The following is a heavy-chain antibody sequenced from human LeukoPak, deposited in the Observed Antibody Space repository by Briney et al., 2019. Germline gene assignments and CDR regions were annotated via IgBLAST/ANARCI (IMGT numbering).Heavy chain of an antibody. J-gene: IGHJ6*03. CDR3: ASSPRRGGYAYYYYYYMDV. CDR2: VYSTGST. V-gene: IGHV4-59*12. Sequence: PSETLSLTCNVSGGSISNNYWTWIRQPPGKGLEWIGYVYSTGSTNYNPSLKSRVTISVDTSKNQFSLKLSSVTAADTAVYYCASSPRRGGYAYYYYYYMDVWGKGTTVTVSS. D-gene: IGHD3-10*01. CDR1: GGSISNNY.